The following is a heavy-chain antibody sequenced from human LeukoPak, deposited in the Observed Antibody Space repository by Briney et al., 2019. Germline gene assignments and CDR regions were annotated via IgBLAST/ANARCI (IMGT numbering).Heavy chain of an antibody. V-gene: IGHV1-18*01. D-gene: IGHD3-9*01. Sequence: ASVKVSCKASGYTFTAYGISWVRQAPGQGLEWMGWISAYNGNTNYAQKLQGRVTMTTDTSTSTAYMELMSLRSDDTAVYYCARPAGSYDILTGYLGYWGQGTLVTVSS. CDR3: ARPAGSYDILTGYLGY. CDR2: ISAYNGNT. J-gene: IGHJ4*02. CDR1: GYTFTAYG.